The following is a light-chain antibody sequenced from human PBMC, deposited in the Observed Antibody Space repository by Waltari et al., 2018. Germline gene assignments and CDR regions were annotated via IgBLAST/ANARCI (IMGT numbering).Light chain of an antibody. CDR2: DAS. CDR3: QQRANWPIT. J-gene: IGKJ5*01. CDR1: QSIDNS. Sequence: EIVLTQSPATLSLSPGERATLSCRASQSIDNSLAWYQQKPGQDPRLLIYDASYRATGIPVRFSGSGSGTDFTLTISSLEPEDFAVYYCQQRANWPITFGQGTRLEIK. V-gene: IGKV3-11*01.